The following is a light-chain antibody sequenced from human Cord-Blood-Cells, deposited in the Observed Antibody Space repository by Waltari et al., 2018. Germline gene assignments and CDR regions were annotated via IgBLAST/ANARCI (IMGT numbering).Light chain of an antibody. Sequence: EIVLTQSPGTLSLSPGERATLSCRASQSVSSSYLAWYQQKPGQAPRLLIYGASSRATGIPDRFSGSWSGTDFTLTISRLEPEDFAVYYCQQYGSSPLMYTFGQGTKLEIK. CDR2: GAS. CDR3: QQYGSSPLMYT. V-gene: IGKV3-20*01. J-gene: IGKJ2*01. CDR1: QSVSSSY.